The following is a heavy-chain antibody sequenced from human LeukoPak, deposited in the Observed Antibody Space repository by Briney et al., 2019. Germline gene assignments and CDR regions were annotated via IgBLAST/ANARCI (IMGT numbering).Heavy chain of an antibody. CDR3: ARDWDSSGWIDY. CDR2: IYYSGST. Sequence: PSETLSLTCTVSGGSISSYYWGWIRQPPGKGLEWIGSIYYSGSTYYNPSLKSRVTISVDTSKNQFSLKLSSVTAADTAVYYCARDWDSSGWIDYWGQGTLVTVSS. V-gene: IGHV4-39*07. J-gene: IGHJ4*02. CDR1: GGSISSYY. D-gene: IGHD6-19*01.